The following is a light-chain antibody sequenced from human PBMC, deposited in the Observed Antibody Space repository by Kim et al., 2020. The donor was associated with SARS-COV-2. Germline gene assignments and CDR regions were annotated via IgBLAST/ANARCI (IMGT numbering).Light chain of an antibody. CDR3: QQANSFPYT. Sequence: SASVGDRVTITCRAGQRISSWLAWYQQKPGKAPNLLIFAASTLQGGVPSRFSGSGSGTDFTLTISSLQPEDSATYYCQQANSFPYTFGQGTKLEI. V-gene: IGKV1-12*01. CDR2: AAS. CDR1: QRISSW. J-gene: IGKJ2*01.